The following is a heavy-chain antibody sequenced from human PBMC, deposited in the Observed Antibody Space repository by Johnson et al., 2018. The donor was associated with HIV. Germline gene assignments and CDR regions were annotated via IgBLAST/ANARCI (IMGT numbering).Heavy chain of an antibody. V-gene: IGHV3-33*01. Sequence: QVQLVESGGGVVQPGRSLRLSCAASGFTFSTYGMHWVRQAPGKGLEWVAVMWYDGSNKYYADSVKGRFTISRDNSKNTLYLQMNSLRAEDTAVYYCARPFLLWGGRGFDIWGQGTMVTVSS. J-gene: IGHJ3*02. CDR1: GFTFSTYG. D-gene: IGHD3-16*01. CDR3: ARPFLLWGGRGFDI. CDR2: MWYDGSNK.